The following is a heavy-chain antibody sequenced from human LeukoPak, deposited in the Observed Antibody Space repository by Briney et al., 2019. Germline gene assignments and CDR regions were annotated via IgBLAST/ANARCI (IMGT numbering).Heavy chain of an antibody. Sequence: GGSLRLSCAASGFTFSNYALSWVRQAPGKGLEWVSVISGSGYITYYADSVKGRITISRDNSKNTLYLQMNSLRAEDTAVYYCAKSFLNDYYFYGMDVWGQGTTVTVSS. J-gene: IGHJ6*02. CDR3: AKSFLNDYYFYGMDV. CDR2: ISGSGYIT. CDR1: GFTFSNYA. V-gene: IGHV3-23*01. D-gene: IGHD2-8*01.